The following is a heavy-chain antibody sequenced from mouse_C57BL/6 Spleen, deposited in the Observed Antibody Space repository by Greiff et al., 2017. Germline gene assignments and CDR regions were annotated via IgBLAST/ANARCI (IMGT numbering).Heavy chain of an antibody. CDR2: IDPSDSYT. CDR3: ARSTGIWYFDV. J-gene: IGHJ1*03. Sequence: QVQLQQSGAELVMPGASVKLSCKASGYTFTSYWMHWVKQRPGQGLEWIGEIDPSDSYTNYHQKFQGKSTLTVDKSSSTAYMQLSSLTSEDSAVYYCARSTGIWYFDVWGTGTTVTVSS. V-gene: IGHV1-69*01. CDR1: GYTFTSYW. D-gene: IGHD2-1*01.